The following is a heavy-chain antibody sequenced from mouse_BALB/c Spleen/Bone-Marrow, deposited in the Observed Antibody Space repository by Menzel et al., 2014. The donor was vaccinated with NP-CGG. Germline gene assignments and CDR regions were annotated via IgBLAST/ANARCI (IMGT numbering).Heavy chain of an antibody. J-gene: IGHJ2*01. CDR3: ARRGDGYYLDY. Sequence: VNVVESGPGLVAPSQSLSITCTVSGFSLTNYGVHWVRQPPGKGLEWLGVIWAGGSTNYNSALMSRLSISKDNSKNQVFLKMNSLQTDDTAMYYCARRGDGYYLDYWGQGTTLTVSS. CDR2: IWAGGST. V-gene: IGHV2-9*02. D-gene: IGHD2-3*01. CDR1: GFSLTNYG.